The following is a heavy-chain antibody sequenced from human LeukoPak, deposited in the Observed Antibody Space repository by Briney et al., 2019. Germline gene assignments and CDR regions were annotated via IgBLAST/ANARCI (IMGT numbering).Heavy chain of an antibody. CDR2: ISYDGSNK. D-gene: IGHD3-9*01. J-gene: IGHJ4*02. V-gene: IGHV3-30-3*01. CDR1: GFTFSSYA. CDR3: ARAFLTGLLFDY. Sequence: GRSLRLSCAASGFTFSSYAMHWVRQAPGKGLEWVAVISYDGSNKYYADSVKGRFTISRDNSKNTLYLQMNSLRAEDTAVYYCARAFLTGLLFDYWGQGTLVTVSS.